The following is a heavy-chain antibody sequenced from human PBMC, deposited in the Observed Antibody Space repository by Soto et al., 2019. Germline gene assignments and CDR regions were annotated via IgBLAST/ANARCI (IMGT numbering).Heavy chain of an antibody. J-gene: IGHJ6*02. Sequence: GGSLRFSCAASGFTFSSYAMSWVRQAPGKGLEWVSAISGSGGSTYYADSVKGRFTISRDNTKNTLYLQMNSLRAEDTAVYYCAKDLEYYDFWSGSDYGMDVWGQGTTVTVSS. D-gene: IGHD3-3*01. CDR2: ISGSGGST. CDR1: GFTFSSYA. V-gene: IGHV3-23*01. CDR3: AKDLEYYDFWSGSDYGMDV.